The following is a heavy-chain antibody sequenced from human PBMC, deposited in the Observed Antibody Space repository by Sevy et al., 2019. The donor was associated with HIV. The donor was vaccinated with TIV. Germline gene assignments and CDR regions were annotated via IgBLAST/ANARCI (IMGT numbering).Heavy chain of an antibody. J-gene: IGHJ6*03. CDR2: IYSGGST. CDR1: GFTVSSNY. Sequence: GGSLRLSCAASGFTVSSNYMSWVRQAPGKGLEWVSIIYSGGSTYYADSVKGRFTISRDNSKNTLYLQMNSLRAEDTAVYYCAGKYYYASGSYSYYYYMDVWGKGTTVTVSS. D-gene: IGHD3-10*01. V-gene: IGHV3-53*01. CDR3: AGKYYYASGSYSYYYYMDV.